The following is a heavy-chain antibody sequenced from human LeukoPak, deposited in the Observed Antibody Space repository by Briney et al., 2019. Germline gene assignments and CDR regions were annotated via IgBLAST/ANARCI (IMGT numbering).Heavy chain of an antibody. D-gene: IGHD3-22*01. V-gene: IGHV3-21*01. J-gene: IGHJ4*02. Sequence: GGSLRLSCAASGFSFSSYSMNWVRQAPGKGLEWVSSISSSSSYIYYADSVKGRFTISRDNAKNSLYLQMNSLRAEDTAVYSCARTYYYDSSGYYFPDHFDYWGQGTLVTVSS. CDR1: GFSFSSYS. CDR2: ISSSSSYI. CDR3: ARTYYYDSSGYYFPDHFDY.